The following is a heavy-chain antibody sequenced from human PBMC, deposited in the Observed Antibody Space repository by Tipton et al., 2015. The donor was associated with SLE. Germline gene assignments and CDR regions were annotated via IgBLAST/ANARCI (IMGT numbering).Heavy chain of an antibody. D-gene: IGHD5-24*01. V-gene: IGHV4-59*01. CDR1: GGSISSYY. CDR3: ASGGDGYNFTFDI. Sequence: LRLSCTVSGGSISSYYWSWIRQPPGKGLEWIGYIYYSGSTNYNPSLKSRATISVDTSENQFSLKLSSVTAADTAVYYCASGGDGYNFTFDIWGQGTMVTVSS. J-gene: IGHJ3*02. CDR2: IYYSGST.